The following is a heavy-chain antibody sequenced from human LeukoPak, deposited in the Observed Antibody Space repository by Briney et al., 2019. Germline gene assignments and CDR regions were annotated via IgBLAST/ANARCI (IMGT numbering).Heavy chain of an antibody. D-gene: IGHD6-13*01. CDR2: IYHSGST. Sequence: PSETLSLTCTVSGYSISSGYYWGWIRQPPGKGLEWIGSIYHSGSTYYNPSLKSRVTISVDTSKNQFSLKLSSVTAADTAVYYCARGPYSSSMYYYYGMDVWGQGTTVTVSS. CDR3: ARGPYSSSMYYYYGMDV. CDR1: GYSISSGYY. J-gene: IGHJ6*02. V-gene: IGHV4-38-2*02.